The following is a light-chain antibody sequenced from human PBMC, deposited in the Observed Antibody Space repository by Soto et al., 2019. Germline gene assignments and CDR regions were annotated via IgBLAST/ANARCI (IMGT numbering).Light chain of an antibody. J-gene: IGKJ4*01. Sequence: EIVLTQSPGTLSLSPGERATLSCRASQTISSNSLAWYQQKPGQAPRLLIYNAYSKTGGVPDRFSGSGSGTDFTLTITRLEPEDFAVYYCQHYGTSLAFGGGTNLEIK. CDR3: QHYGTSLA. V-gene: IGKV3-20*01. CDR1: QTISSNS. CDR2: NAY.